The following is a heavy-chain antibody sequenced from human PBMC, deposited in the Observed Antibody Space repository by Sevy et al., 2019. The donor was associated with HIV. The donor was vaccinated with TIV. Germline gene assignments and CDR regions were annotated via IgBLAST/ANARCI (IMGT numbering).Heavy chain of an antibody. J-gene: IGHJ2*01. CDR2: VYHSGTT. Sequence: SETLSLTCAVSGASITSYYWNWIRQSPGKGLEWIAYVYHSGTTSYNPSLKSRVSISLDTSRKQFSLTLYSVTAADTAMYYCARVRRRPPVVDSNWYFDVWGRGTLVTVSS. CDR3: ARVRRRPPVVDSNWYFDV. V-gene: IGHV4-59*12. D-gene: IGHD3-22*01. CDR1: GASITSYY.